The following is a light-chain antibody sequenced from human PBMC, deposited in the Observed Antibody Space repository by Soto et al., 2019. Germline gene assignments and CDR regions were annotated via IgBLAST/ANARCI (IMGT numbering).Light chain of an antibody. J-gene: IGKJ1*01. V-gene: IGKV2-30*01. CDR3: MEGLHWPRT. CDR1: QSLIYTNGNTY. CDR2: EVS. Sequence: DIVLTQSPLSLPVTLGQPASISCKSSQSLIYTNGNTYLTWYQQRPGRSPRRLLYEVSKRDSGVPDRFSGSGSGTDFTLKISRVEAEDIAVYYCMEGLHWPRTSGQGTKV.